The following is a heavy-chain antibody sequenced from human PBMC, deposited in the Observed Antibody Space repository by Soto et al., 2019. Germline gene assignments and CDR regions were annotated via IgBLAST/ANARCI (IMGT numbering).Heavy chain of an antibody. J-gene: IGHJ5*02. Sequence: SETVSLTCTVSGGSISSYYWSWIRQPPGKGLEWIGYIYYSGSTNYNPSLKSRVTISVDTSKNQFSLKLSSVTAADTAVYYCAAYQLLPKNWFDPWGQGTLVTVS. CDR1: GGSISSYY. D-gene: IGHD2-2*01. CDR3: AAYQLLPKNWFDP. V-gene: IGHV4-59*01. CDR2: IYYSGST.